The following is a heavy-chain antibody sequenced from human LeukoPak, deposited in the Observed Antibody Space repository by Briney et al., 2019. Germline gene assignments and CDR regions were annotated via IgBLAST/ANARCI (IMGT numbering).Heavy chain of an antibody. CDR3: ARVKDTNDDITFQH. CDR1: GFTFSSYW. J-gene: IGHJ1*01. V-gene: IGHV3-7*01. D-gene: IGHD3-9*01. CDR2: IKQDGSQK. Sequence: GGSLRLSCAASGFTFSSYWMSWVRQAPGRGLEWVASIKQDGSQKPYVDSVKGRFTISRDNGKNSLDLQMNSLRAEDTAIYFCARVKDTNDDITFQHWGQGTLVPASS.